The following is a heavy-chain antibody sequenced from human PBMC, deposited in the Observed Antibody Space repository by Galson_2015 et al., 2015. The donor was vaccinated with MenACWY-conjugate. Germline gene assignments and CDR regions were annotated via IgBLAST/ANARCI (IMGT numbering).Heavy chain of an antibody. D-gene: IGHD4-17*01. J-gene: IGHJ5*02. CDR2: IYSSGST. CDR3: ARGGGAYGDYWFGP. CDR1: GDSIRSYY. V-gene: IGHV4-59*01. Sequence: ETLSLTCTVSGDSIRSYYWSWIRHPPGKGLEWIGYIYSSGSTDYNPSLKSRVTISVDTSKNQFSLKLSSVTAADTAMYYCARGGGAYGDYWFGPWGQGTLVTVSS.